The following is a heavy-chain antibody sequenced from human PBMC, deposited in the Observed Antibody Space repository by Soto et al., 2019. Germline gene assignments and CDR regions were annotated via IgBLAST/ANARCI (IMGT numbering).Heavy chain of an antibody. CDR1: GFTFSSYS. J-gene: IGHJ5*02. CDR2: ISSSSSYI. Sequence: GGSLRLSCAASGFTFSSYSMNWVRQAPGKGLEWVSSISSSSSYIYYADSVKGRFTISRDNAKNSLYLQMNSLRAEDTAVYYCARDTASYDSSGYYYWFDPWGQGTLVTVSS. D-gene: IGHD3-22*01. V-gene: IGHV3-21*01. CDR3: ARDTASYDSSGYYYWFDP.